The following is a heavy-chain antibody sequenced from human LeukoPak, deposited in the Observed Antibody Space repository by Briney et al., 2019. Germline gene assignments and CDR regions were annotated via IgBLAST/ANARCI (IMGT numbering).Heavy chain of an antibody. CDR2: INTYNGNT. D-gene: IGHD2-15*01. V-gene: IGHV1-18*04. CDR3: ARDRRRYCSGGSCSDAFGI. CDR1: GYTFTSYG. Sequence: ASVKVSCKASGYTFTSYGISWVRQAPGQGLEWMGWINTYNGNTLYAQKLQGRVTMTTDTSTTTAYMELRSLRSDDTAVYFCARDRRRYCSGGSCSDAFGIWGQGTMVTVSS. J-gene: IGHJ3*02.